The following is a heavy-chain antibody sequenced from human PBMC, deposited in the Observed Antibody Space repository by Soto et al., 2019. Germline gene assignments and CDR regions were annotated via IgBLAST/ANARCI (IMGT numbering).Heavy chain of an antibody. J-gene: IGHJ5*02. D-gene: IGHD2-2*01. CDR1: GGSISGYY. CDR2: IYYSGTT. V-gene: IGHV4-59*12. CDR3: DWLGYCSSTSCYWFDP. Sequence: SETLSLTCTVSGGSISGYYWSWIRQSPGKGLEWIGHIYYSGTTKYNPSLKSRVTMSLDTSKKQFSLKLISVTAADTAVYYCDWLGYCSSTSCYWFDPWGQGTLVTVSS.